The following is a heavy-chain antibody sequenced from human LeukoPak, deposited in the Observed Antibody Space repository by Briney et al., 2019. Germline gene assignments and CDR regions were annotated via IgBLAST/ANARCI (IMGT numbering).Heavy chain of an antibody. J-gene: IGHJ4*02. D-gene: IGHD5-12*01. CDR2: ISLNSGSA. V-gene: IGHV3-9*01. Sequence: SLRLSCAASGFTFDDYCMHWVRQAPGKGLEWVSCISLNSGSAGHAESVKGRFTISRDSAKNSLYLQMNSLRTEDTSLYYCAKGRTYRAYSALDYWGQGTLVTVSS. CDR3: AKGRTYRAYSALDY. CDR1: GFTFDDYC.